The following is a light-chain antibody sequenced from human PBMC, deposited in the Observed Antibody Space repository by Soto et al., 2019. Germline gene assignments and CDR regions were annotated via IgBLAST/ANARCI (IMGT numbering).Light chain of an antibody. Sequence: IVFTHSRPSLSLSPRERATLSCRASQSVSSSYLAWYQQKPGQAPRLLIYGASSRATGIPDRFSGSGSGTDFTLTISSLQSEDFAVYYCQQRSSWPLTFGGASKVDI. J-gene: IGKJ4*01. V-gene: IGKV3D-20*02. CDR3: QQRSSWPLT. CDR1: QSVSSSY. CDR2: GAS.